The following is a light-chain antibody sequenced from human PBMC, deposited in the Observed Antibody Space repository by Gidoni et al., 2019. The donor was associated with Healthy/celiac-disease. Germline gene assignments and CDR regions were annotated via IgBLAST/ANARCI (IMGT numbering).Light chain of an antibody. CDR1: QSVSSN. CDR3: QQYNNWLFT. J-gene: IGKJ3*01. Sequence: IVITQSPATLSVSPGARATLSCRASQSVSSNLAWYQQKPGQAPRLLIYGASTRATGIPARFSGSGSGTEFTLTISSLQSEDFAVYYCQQYNNWLFTFGPGTKVDIK. CDR2: GAS. V-gene: IGKV3-15*01.